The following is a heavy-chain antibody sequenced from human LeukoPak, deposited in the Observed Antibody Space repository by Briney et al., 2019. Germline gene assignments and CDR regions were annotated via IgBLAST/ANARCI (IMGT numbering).Heavy chain of an antibody. J-gene: IGHJ6*02. CDR3: ARGAPLSAVTQIFSYYYYGMDV. V-gene: IGHV3-11*01. CDR1: GFTFSDYY. CDR2: ISSSGSTI. Sequence: PGGSLRLSCAASGFTFSDYYMSWIRQAPGKGLEWVSYISSSGSTIYYADSVKGRFTISRDNAKNSLYLQMNSLRAEDTAVYYCARGAPLSAVTQIFSYYYYGMDVWGQGTTVTVSS. D-gene: IGHD4-17*01.